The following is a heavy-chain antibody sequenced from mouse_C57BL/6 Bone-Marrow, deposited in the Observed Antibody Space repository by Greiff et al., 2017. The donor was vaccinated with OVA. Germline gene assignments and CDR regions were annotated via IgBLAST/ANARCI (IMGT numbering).Heavy chain of an antibody. CDR1: GYTFTDYY. V-gene: IGHV1-76*01. J-gene: IGHJ4*01. D-gene: IGHD2-4*01. CDR3: ARSTMITTPYYYAMDY. Sequence: QVQLQQSGAELVRPGASVKLSCKASGYTFTDYYINWVKQRPGQGLEWIARIYPGSGNTYYNEKFKGKATLTAEKSSSTAYMQLSSLTSEDSAVYFCARSTMITTPYYYAMDYWGQGTSVTVSS. CDR2: IYPGSGNT.